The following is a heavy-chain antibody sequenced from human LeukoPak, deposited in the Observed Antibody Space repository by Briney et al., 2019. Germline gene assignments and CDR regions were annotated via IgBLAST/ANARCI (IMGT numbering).Heavy chain of an antibody. Sequence: PSETLSLTCTVSGGSISSSSYYWGWIRQPPGKGLEWIGSIYYSGSTYYNPSLKSRVTISVDKSKNQFSLKLTSVTAADTAVYYCARAESSPSDYQTGWYFDLWGRGTLVTVSS. CDR2: IYYSGST. V-gene: IGHV4-39*07. D-gene: IGHD2-2*01. J-gene: IGHJ2*01. CDR1: GGSISSSSYY. CDR3: ARAESSPSDYQTGWYFDL.